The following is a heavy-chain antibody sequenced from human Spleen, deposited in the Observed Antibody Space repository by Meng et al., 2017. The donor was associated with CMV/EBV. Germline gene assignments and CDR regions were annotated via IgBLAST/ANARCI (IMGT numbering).Heavy chain of an antibody. CDR3: ARDKWSRRSLDYYYYGMDV. Sequence: GGSLRLSCVASGFTFTNYEMAWVRQAPEKGLEWVAFISSRDTTIYYAGSVQGRFTISRDNAKNSLFLHMTSLRAEDTAVYYCARDKWSRRSLDYYYYGMDVWGQGTTVTVSS. D-gene: IGHD1-26*01. CDR2: ISSRDTTI. V-gene: IGHV3-48*03. CDR1: GFTFTNYE. J-gene: IGHJ6*02.